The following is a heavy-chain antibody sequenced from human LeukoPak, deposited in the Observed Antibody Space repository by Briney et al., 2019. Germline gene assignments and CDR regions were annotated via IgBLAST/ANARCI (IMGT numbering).Heavy chain of an antibody. CDR2: FDPEDGET. V-gene: IGHV1-24*01. CDR3: ATVHYDFWSGYSHNWFDP. D-gene: IGHD3-3*01. J-gene: IGHJ5*02. CDR1: GYTLTELS. Sequence: ASVKVSCKVSGYTLTELSMHWVRQAPGKGLEWMGGFDPEDGETIYAQKFQGRGTMTEDTSTDTAYMELSSLRSEDTAVYYCATVHYDFWSGYSHNWFDPWGQGTLVTVSS.